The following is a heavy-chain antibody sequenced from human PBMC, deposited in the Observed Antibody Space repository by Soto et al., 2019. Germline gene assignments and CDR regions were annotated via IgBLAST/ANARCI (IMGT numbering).Heavy chain of an antibody. CDR2: IWYHGIDK. D-gene: IGHD2-15*01. V-gene: IGHV3-33*01. Sequence: QVQLVESGGGVVQPARYLSLSCAASGFTFSRQAMHWVRQAPGRGLEWVAVIWYHGIDKYYADSVKGRFTISRDNSKKRVYLHMKCLRGEDKVLYYFATGFLVLCTGGNCALDYWGQGTLVTVYS. CDR1: GFTFSRQA. J-gene: IGHJ4*02. CDR3: ATGFLVLCTGGNCALDY.